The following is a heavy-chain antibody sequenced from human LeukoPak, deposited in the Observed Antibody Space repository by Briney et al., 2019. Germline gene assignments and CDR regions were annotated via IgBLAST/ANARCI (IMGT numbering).Heavy chain of an antibody. V-gene: IGHV3-30*03. J-gene: IGHJ4*02. D-gene: IGHD5-12*01. CDR2: ISYDGSNK. CDR3: ATDIVATSPPDY. CDR1: GFTFSSYA. Sequence: GGSRRLSCAASGFTFSSYAMSWVRQAPGKGLEWVAVISYDGSNKYYADSVKGRFTISRDNSKNTLYLQMNSLRAEDTAVYYCATDIVATSPPDYWGQGTLVTVSS.